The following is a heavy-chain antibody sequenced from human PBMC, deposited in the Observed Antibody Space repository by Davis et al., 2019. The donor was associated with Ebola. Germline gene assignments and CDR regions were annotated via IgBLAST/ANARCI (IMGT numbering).Heavy chain of an antibody. CDR2: IDWDYEK. Sequence: SGPTLVKPTQTPTLTCTFSGFSLSTSGRCVSWIRQPPGKALEWLALIDWDYEKHYNASMKTRPTISKDTSKNNVVLTLSHVDPMDTATYYCARIGNGVSFDFWGQGALVTVSS. CDR1: GFSLSTSGRC. V-gene: IGHV2-70*01. CDR3: ARIGNGVSFDF. D-gene: IGHD2-8*01. J-gene: IGHJ4*02.